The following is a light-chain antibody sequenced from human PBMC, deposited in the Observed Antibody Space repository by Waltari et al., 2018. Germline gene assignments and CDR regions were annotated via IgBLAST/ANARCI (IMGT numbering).Light chain of an antibody. CDR2: RSD. V-gene: IGLV1-44*01. CDR3: AAWDDSLNGRWV. CDR1: ASIIGHHV. Sequence: QSVLTQPPSAAGTPGQGVTISCSRGASIIGHHVLHWYPPVPGKAPKLLIYRSDRRPAGVPYRFSGSKSGTSASLAISGLQSEDEADYSCAAWDDSLNGRWVFGGGTKVTVL. J-gene: IGLJ3*02.